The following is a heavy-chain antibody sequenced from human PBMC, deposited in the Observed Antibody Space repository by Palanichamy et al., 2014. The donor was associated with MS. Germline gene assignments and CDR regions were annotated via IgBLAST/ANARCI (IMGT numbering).Heavy chain of an antibody. Sequence: QVQLVQSGAEVKKPGASVRLSCKASGYTFSDYFMHWVRQAPGQGLEWMGWMNPNNGDTKYAQKFQGWVTMTRDTSIRTVYLEMSRLSSDDTAVYYCARAIKGYCGGGTCYYYYYGLDVWGQGTTVIVPS. V-gene: IGHV1-2*04. CDR2: MNPNNGDT. CDR3: ARAIKGYCGGGTCYYYYYGLDV. J-gene: IGHJ6*02. CDR1: GYTFSDYF. D-gene: IGHD2-15*01.